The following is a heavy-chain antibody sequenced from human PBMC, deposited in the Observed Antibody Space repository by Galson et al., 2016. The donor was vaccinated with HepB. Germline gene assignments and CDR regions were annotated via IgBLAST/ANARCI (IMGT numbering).Heavy chain of an antibody. V-gene: IGHV3-9*01. CDR3: ARGLVGSTTAFDS. Sequence: SLRLSCAGSGFNFDDFAMHWVRQSPEKGLEWVAGITWDSSSIGYADSVEGRFIISRHTSRNTLDLQMNSLRTEDTALYYCARGLVGSTTAFDSWGQGTLVAVSS. J-gene: IGHJ4*02. CDR1: GFNFDDFA. CDR2: ITWDSSSI. D-gene: IGHD2/OR15-2a*01.